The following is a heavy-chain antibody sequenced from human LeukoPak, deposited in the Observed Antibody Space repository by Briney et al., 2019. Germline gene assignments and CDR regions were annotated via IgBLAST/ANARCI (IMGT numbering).Heavy chain of an antibody. D-gene: IGHD2-21*01. Sequence: GGSLRLSCAASGFTVSSNYMSWVRQAPGKGLEWVSGINWNGGSTGYAGSVKGRFTISRDNAKNSLYLQMNSLRAEDTALYHCARVGGGDSYYYYMDVWGKGTTVTVSS. CDR3: ARVGGGDSYYYYMDV. CDR2: INWNGGST. V-gene: IGHV3-20*01. J-gene: IGHJ6*03. CDR1: GFTVSSNY.